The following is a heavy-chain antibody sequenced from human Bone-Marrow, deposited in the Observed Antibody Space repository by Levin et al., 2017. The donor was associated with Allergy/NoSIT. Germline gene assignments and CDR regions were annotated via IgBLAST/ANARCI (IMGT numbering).Heavy chain of an antibody. CDR1: GGSISSSSYY. Sequence: SQTLSLTCTVSGGSISSSSYYWGWIRQPPGKGLEWIGSIYYSGSTYYNPSLKSRVTISVDTSKNQFSLKLSSVTAADTAVYYCARSIMITFGGVIPGVTYWGQGTLVTVSS. J-gene: IGHJ4*02. D-gene: IGHD3-16*02. CDR2: IYYSGST. CDR3: ARSIMITFGGVIPGVTY. V-gene: IGHV4-39*01.